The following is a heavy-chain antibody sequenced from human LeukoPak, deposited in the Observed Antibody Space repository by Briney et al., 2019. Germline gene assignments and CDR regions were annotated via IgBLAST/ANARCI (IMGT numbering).Heavy chain of an antibody. J-gene: IGHJ4*02. CDR3: ARSGYDILTGYYNY. V-gene: IGHV3-11*06. CDR2: ISSSSSYT. CDR1: GFTFSDYY. D-gene: IGHD3-9*01. Sequence: GGSLRLSCAASGFTFSDYYVSWIRQAPGRGLEWVSYISSSSSYTNYADSVKGRFTISRDNAKNSLYLQMNSLRAEDTAVYYCARSGYDILTGYYNYWGQGTLVTVSS.